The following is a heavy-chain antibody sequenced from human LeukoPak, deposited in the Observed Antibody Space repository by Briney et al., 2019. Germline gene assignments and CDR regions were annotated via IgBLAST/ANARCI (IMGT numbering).Heavy chain of an antibody. V-gene: IGHV4-4*07. J-gene: IGHJ4*02. CDR1: GDSVNNHH. D-gene: IGHD6-19*01. Sequence: SETLSLACTVSGDSVNNHHWSWIRQPAGKGLEWIGRIFGGGTTNYNSSLKSRVTMSLDTSKNQFSLEMTSMTAADTAVYYCAREGGSGWTHINHCDSWGQGTLVTVSS. CDR2: IFGGGTT. CDR3: AREGGSGWTHINHCDS.